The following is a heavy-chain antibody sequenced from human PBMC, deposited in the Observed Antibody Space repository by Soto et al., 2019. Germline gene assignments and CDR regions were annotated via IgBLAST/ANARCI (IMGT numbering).Heavy chain of an antibody. J-gene: IGHJ6*02. CDR3: ARADCTGAYCYSWPFNYGVDV. D-gene: IGHD2-15*01. CDR2: IWYDGSNK. CDR1: GFTFNTYG. Sequence: QVQLVESGEGVVQPGGSLRLSRTTSGFTFNTYGMHWVRQAPGKGLEWVAIIWYDGSNKYYADSVKGRFTISRDNSKNTLYLQMNSLRAEDTALYYCARADCTGAYCYSWPFNYGVDVWGQGTTVTVSS. V-gene: IGHV3-33*08.